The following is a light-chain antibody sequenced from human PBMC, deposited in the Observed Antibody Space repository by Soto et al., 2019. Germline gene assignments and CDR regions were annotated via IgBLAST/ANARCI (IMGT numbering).Light chain of an antibody. CDR3: QQSGSSLYT. CDR1: QSVSSAY. J-gene: IGKJ2*01. Sequence: EIVLTQSPGTLSLSPGERATLSCRASQSVSSAYLAWYQQIPGQAPRLLIYGASSRATGIPDRFSGSGSGTDFTLTIRGRETEDFAFYYCQQSGSSLYTFGQGTKLEIK. CDR2: GAS. V-gene: IGKV3-20*01.